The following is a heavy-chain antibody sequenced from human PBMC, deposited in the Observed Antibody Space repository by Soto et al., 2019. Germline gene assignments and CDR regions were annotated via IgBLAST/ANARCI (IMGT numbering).Heavy chain of an antibody. V-gene: IGHV4-4*02. D-gene: IGHD5-12*01. CDR1: GGSITTNTW. CDR2: IYHTGST. J-gene: IGHJ4*02. Sequence: PSETLSLTCTVSGGSITTNTWWSWVRQSPGKGLQWIGEIYHTGSTNYNPSLKSHFAISVDKSKNQFSLKLSSVTAADTAVYYCARGLAGRWLQFRGQGTLVTVSS. CDR3: ARGLAGRWLQF.